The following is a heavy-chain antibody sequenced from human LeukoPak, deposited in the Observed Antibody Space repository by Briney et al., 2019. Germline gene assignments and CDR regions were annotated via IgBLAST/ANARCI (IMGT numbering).Heavy chain of an antibody. Sequence: SETLSLTCTVSGGSISSNYWSWSRQPAGKGLEWIGRIYTSESTNYNPSLKSRVTMSVDTSKNQFSLKLSSVTAADSAVYYCARAARQGFTMIVVPFFYFDLWGRGTLVTVSS. D-gene: IGHD3-22*01. CDR1: GGSISSNY. J-gene: IGHJ2*01. V-gene: IGHV4-4*07. CDR3: ARAARQGFTMIVVPFFYFDL. CDR2: IYTSEST.